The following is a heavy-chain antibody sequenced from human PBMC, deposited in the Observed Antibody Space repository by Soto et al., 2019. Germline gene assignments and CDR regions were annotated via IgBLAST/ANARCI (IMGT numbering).Heavy chain of an antibody. CDR1: GFTFKDHT. CDR3: ARIFSPRGSTFYSDC. J-gene: IGHJ4*02. D-gene: IGHD1-26*01. Sequence: EVQLLESGGGLVQPGGSLRLSCAASGFTFKDHTMNWVRQAPGKGLEWVSTISSSGGNKFYADSVKGRFTISRDNAKDSLFLQMNSLRDEDTAMYYCARIFSPRGSTFYSDCWGQGTLVTVSS. V-gene: IGHV3-21*01. CDR2: ISSSGGNK.